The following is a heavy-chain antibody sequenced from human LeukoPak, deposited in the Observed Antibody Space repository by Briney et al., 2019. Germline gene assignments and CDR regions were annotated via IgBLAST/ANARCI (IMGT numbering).Heavy chain of an antibody. Sequence: PSETLSLTCSVSGGSISSLYWSWIRQPPGKGLEWIGYIYYTGSTNYNPSLKSRVTMFVDMSKNQFSLRLSSVTAADAAVYYCARHRAYSSSSPFDYWGQGTLVTVSS. D-gene: IGHD6-6*01. CDR3: ARHRAYSSSSPFDY. CDR1: GGSISSLY. J-gene: IGHJ4*02. V-gene: IGHV4-59*08. CDR2: IYYTGST.